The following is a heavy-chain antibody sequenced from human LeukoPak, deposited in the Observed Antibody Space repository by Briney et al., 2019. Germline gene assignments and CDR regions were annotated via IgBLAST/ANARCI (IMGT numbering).Heavy chain of an antibody. CDR1: GFTFSSYS. CDR3: AREKETLLSITMVRGLIRRHYYMDV. D-gene: IGHD3-10*01. Sequence: GGSLRLSCAASGFTFSSYSMNWVRQAPGKGLEWVSYISSSSSTIYYADSVKGRFTISRDNAKNSLYLQMNSLRAEDTAVYYCAREKETLLSITMVRGLIRRHYYMDVWGRGTTVTISS. V-gene: IGHV3-48*04. J-gene: IGHJ6*03. CDR2: ISSSSSTI.